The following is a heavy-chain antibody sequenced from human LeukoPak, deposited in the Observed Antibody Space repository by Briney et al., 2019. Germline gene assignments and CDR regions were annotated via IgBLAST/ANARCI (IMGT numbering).Heavy chain of an antibody. CDR2: IYYSVTT. CDR1: GASISTSY. CDR3: AKGMGGMDV. D-gene: IGHD1-26*01. Sequence: PSETLSLTCTDSGASISTSYWSSIRQPPRKGLEWIGYIYYSVTTDHKPSLKSRVTISVDTSKNQFSLKLRSVNAADTAVYYCAKGMGGMDVWGKGTTVTISS. V-gene: IGHV4-59*01. J-gene: IGHJ6*03.